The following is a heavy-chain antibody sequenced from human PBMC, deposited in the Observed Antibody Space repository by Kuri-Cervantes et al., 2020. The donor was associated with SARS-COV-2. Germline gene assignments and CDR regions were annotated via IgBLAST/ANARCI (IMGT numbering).Heavy chain of an antibody. CDR1: GFTFDDYA. CDR2: INPDGSYT. D-gene: IGHD1-1*01. J-gene: IGHJ4*02. V-gene: IGHV3-74*01. CDR3: VRDGDHWNFDY. Sequence: GGSLGLSCAASGFTFDDYAMHWVRQAPGKGLVWVSRINPDGSYTNNADSVKGRFTLSRDNAKNMLFLQMNSLRAEDTAVYYCVRDGDHWNFDYRGQGTLVTVSS.